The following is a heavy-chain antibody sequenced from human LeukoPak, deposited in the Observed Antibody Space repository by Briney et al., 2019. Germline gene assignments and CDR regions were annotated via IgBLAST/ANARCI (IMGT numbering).Heavy chain of an antibody. V-gene: IGHV3-30*03. D-gene: IGHD6-13*01. CDR1: GFTVSSNY. J-gene: IGHJ4*02. CDR2: ILQDGSER. Sequence: PGGSLRLSCAASGFTVSSNYMSWVRQAPGKGLEWVAVILQDGSERHYIDSVKGRFTISRDNSRNTLYLEMNSLRAGDTAVYYCVREPGPGYFDYWGRGTMVTVSS. CDR3: VREPGPGYFDY.